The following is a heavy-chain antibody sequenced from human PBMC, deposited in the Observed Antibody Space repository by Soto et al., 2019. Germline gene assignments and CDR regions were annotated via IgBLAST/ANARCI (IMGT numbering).Heavy chain of an antibody. CDR3: ARERTVAADY. CDR2: FIPMLGIA. V-gene: IGHV1-69*04. J-gene: IGHJ4*02. CDR1: GDSFSRST. Sequence: SVKVSCKASGDSFSRSTFSWVRQAPGQGLEWMGRFIPMLGIANYAQKFQGRVTITADKSTSTAYMELSSLRSEDTAVYYCARERTVAADYWGQGTLVTVSS. D-gene: IGHD6-19*01.